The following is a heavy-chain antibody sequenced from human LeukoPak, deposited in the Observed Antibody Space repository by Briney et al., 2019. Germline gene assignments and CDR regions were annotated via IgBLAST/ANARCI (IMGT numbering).Heavy chain of an antibody. CDR3: ARGYLRYFDWLSYRGVQLYDY. J-gene: IGHJ4*02. Sequence: ASVKVSCKASGYTFTGYYMHWVRQAPGQGLEWMGWINPNSGGTNYAQKFQGRVTMTRDTSISTAYMELSRLRSDDTAVYYCARGYLRYFDWLSYRGVQLYDYWGQGTLVTVSS. CDR1: GYTFTGYY. D-gene: IGHD3-9*01. CDR2: INPNSGGT. V-gene: IGHV1-2*02.